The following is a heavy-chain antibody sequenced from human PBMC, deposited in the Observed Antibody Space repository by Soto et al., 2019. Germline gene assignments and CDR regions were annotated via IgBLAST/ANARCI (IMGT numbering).Heavy chain of an antibody. CDR3: ENTYGDSRGGY. D-gene: IGHD4-17*01. V-gene: IGHV3-23*01. CDR2: IGSSDGST. Sequence: EVHMLESGGGSVQPGGSLRLSCAASGFSFSSYGMSWVRQAPGKGLEWVSTIGSSDGSTYYADSVKGRFTISRDNSNNTLYLQVNSLRAEDTAVYYCENTYGDSRGGYWGQGTLVTVSS. J-gene: IGHJ4*02. CDR1: GFSFSSYG.